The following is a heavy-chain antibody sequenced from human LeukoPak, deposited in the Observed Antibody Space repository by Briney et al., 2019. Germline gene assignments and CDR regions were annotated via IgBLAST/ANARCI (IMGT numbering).Heavy chain of an antibody. Sequence: PGGSLRLSCAASGFTFSSYGMHWVRQAPGKGLEWVAVISYDGSNKYYADSVKGRFTISRDNSKNTLYLQMNSLRAEDTAVYYCANGGQVGASPFDYWGQGILVTVSS. CDR1: GFTFSSYG. CDR3: ANGGQVGASPFDY. J-gene: IGHJ4*02. D-gene: IGHD1-26*01. CDR2: ISYDGSNK. V-gene: IGHV3-30*18.